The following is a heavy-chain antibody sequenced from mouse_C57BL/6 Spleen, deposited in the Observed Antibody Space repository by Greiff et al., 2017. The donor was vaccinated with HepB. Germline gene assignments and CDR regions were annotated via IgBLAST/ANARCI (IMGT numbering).Heavy chain of an antibody. Sequence: VQLKESGAELVRPGASVKLSCTASGFNIKDDYMHWVKQRPEQGLEWIGWIDPENGDTEYASKFQGKATITADTSSNTAYLQLSSLTSEDTAVYYCTRSNYVRELAYWGQGTLVTVSA. CDR2: IDPENGDT. CDR1: GFNIKDDY. V-gene: IGHV14-4*01. D-gene: IGHD2-5*01. J-gene: IGHJ3*01. CDR3: TRSNYVRELAY.